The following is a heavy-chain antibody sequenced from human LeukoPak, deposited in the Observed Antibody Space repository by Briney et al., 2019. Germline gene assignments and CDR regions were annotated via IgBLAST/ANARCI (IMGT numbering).Heavy chain of an antibody. CDR1: GFTFSSYW. D-gene: IGHD5-18*01. CDR3: ARAQYSYGHYYFDY. V-gene: IGHV3-74*01. Sequence: QPGGSPRLSCAASGFTFSSYWMHWVRQAPGKGLVWVSRINSDGSSTSYADSVKGRFTISRDNAKNTLYLQINSLRAEDTAVYYCARAQYSYGHYYFDYWGQGTLVTVSS. CDR2: INSDGSST. J-gene: IGHJ4*02.